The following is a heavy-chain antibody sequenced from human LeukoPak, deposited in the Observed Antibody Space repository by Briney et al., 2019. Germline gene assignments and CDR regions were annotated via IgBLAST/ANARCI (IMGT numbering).Heavy chain of an antibody. V-gene: IGHV4-30-2*01. J-gene: IGHJ6*03. CDR1: GASVSSGGYY. CDR3: RVTTNVYDYIDV. D-gene: IGHD1/OR15-1a*01. CDR2: TYHSGSP. Sequence: SQTLSLTCSVSGASVSSGGYYWSWIRQTPGKGLEWIGYTYHSGSPFHNPSLKGRATISLDRSRNQVSLKLTSVTAADTAVYYCRVTTNVYDYIDVWGKGTTVIVSS.